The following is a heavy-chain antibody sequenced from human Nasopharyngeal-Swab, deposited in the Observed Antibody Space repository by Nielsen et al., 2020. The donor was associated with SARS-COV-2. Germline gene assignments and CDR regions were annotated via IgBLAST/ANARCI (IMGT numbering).Heavy chain of an antibody. V-gene: IGHV3-30*03. CDR1: GFTFSSYG. Sequence: GESLKISCAASGFTFSSYGMHWVRQAPGKGLEWVAVISYDGSNKYYADSVKGRFTISRDNSKNTLYLQMNSLRAEDTAVYYCARVGSSWYGINYYYYMDVWGKGTTVTVSS. CDR3: ARVGSSWYGINYYYYMDV. CDR2: ISYDGSNK. D-gene: IGHD6-13*01. J-gene: IGHJ6*03.